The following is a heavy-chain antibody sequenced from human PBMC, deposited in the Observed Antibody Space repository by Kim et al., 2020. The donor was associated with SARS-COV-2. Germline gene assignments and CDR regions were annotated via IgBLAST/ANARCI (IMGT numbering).Heavy chain of an antibody. V-gene: IGHV1-46*01. D-gene: IGHD3-9*01. CDR1: GYTFTSYY. CDR3: ARDESTLLRYFDWLLSTLAR. Sequence: ASVKVSCKASGYTFTSYYMHWVRQAPGQGLEWMGIINPSGGSTSYAQKFQGRVTMTRDTSTSTVYMELSSLRSENTAVYYCARDESTLLRYFDWLLSTLARWGKGTQVTVSS. CDR2: INPSGGST. J-gene: IGHJ4*02.